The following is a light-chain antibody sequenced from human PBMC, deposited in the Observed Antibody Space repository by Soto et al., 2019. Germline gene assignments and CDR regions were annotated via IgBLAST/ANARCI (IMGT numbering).Light chain of an antibody. CDR3: QQYNNWPLYT. CDR1: QSVSSN. CDR2: GAS. Sequence: IVMTQSPATLSVSPGERATLSCRASQSVSSNLAWYQHKPGQAPRLLIYGASSRATGIPARFSGSGSGTEFTLTISSLQSEDFAVYYCQQYNNWPLYTFGQGTRLEIK. V-gene: IGKV3-15*01. J-gene: IGKJ5*01.